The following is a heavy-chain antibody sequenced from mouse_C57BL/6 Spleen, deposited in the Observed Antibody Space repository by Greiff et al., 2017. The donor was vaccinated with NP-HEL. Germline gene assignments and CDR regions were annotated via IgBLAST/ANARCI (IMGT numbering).Heavy chain of an antibody. CDR1: GFNIKDDY. CDR2: IDPENGDT. J-gene: IGHJ2*01. Sequence: VQLQQSGAELVRPGASVKLSCTASGFNIKDDYMHWVKQRPEQGLEWIGWIDPENGDTEYASKFQGKATITADTSSNTAYLQLSSLTSEDTAVYYCTPNPCCFDYWGQGTTLTVSS. V-gene: IGHV14-4*01. D-gene: IGHD4-1*01. CDR3: TPNPCCFDY.